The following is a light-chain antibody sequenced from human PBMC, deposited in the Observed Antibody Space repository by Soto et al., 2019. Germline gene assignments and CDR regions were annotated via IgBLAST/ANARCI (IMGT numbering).Light chain of an antibody. CDR1: SSDVGGYNY. V-gene: IGLV2-8*01. CDR3: SSYAGSSNV. CDR2: EVN. Sequence: QSALTQPPSASGSPGQSVAISCTGTSSDVGGYNYVSWYQQHPGKAPKLMIYEVNKRPSGVPDRFSGSKSGNTASLTVSGPRAEDEADYYCSSYAGSSNVFGTGTKVTVL. J-gene: IGLJ1*01.